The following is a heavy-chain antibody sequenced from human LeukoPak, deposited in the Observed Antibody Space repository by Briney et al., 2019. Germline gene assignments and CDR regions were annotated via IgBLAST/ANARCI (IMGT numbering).Heavy chain of an antibody. CDR3: ARGGKATVVTM. CDR2: IYSSGST. Sequence: SETLSLTCTVSGGSINSYYWSWIRQPAGKGLPWIGRIYSSGSTNYNPSLKSRVSMSVDTSKNQFSLKLTSVTAADTAVYYCARGGKATVVTMWGQGILVTVSS. CDR1: GGSINSYY. D-gene: IGHD4-23*01. V-gene: IGHV4-4*07. J-gene: IGHJ4*02.